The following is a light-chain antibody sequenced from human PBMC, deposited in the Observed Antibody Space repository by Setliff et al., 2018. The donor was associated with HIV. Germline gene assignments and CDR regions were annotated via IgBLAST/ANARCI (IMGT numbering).Light chain of an antibody. CDR2: EVN. J-gene: IGLJ1*01. CDR1: INNIGSYNR. V-gene: IGLV2-23*02. CDR3: CSYAGTDTFVV. Sequence: QSALTQPPSVSGSPGQSIIISCTGTINNIGSYNRVSWYQQRPGTAPKLIIFEVNKRPSGVSNRFSGSKSGSTASLAISGLQADDEGGYYCCSYAGTDTFVVFGTGTKVTVL.